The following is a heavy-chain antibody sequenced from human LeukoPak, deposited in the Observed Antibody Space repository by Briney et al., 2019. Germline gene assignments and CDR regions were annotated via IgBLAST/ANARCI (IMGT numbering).Heavy chain of an antibody. CDR2: IYHSGST. V-gene: IGHV4-38-2*02. J-gene: IGHJ4*02. Sequence: PSETLSLTCTVSGYSISSGYYWGWIRQPPGKGLEWIGSIYHSGSTYYNPSLKSRVTISVDTSKNQFSLKLSSVTAADTAVYYCARGDYDILTGSGWLSGIFDYWGQGTLVTVSS. CDR1: GYSISSGYY. D-gene: IGHD3-9*01. CDR3: ARGDYDILTGSGWLSGIFDY.